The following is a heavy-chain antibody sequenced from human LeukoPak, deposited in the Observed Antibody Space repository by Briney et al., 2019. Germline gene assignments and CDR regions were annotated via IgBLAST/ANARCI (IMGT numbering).Heavy chain of an antibody. CDR2: IKQDGSEK. J-gene: IGHJ4*02. V-gene: IGHV3-7*01. CDR1: GFTFSSYW. CDR3: ARHTNYGDYVGLDY. Sequence: GGSLRLSCAASGFTFSSYWMSWVRQAPGKGLEWVANIKQDGSEKYYVDSVKGRFTISRDNAKNSLYLQMNSLRAEDTAVYYCARHTNYGDYVGLDYWGQGTLVTVSS. D-gene: IGHD4-17*01.